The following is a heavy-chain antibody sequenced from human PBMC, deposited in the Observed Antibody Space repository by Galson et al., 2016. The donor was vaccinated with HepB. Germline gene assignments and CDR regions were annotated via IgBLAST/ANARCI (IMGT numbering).Heavy chain of an antibody. CDR3: STGGGYNWFDP. V-gene: IGHV1-46*01. CDR1: GYTFTTYH. CDR2: INPNGGSA. D-gene: IGHD6-25*01. J-gene: IGHJ5*02. Sequence: SVKVSCKASGYTFTTYHMHWVRQAPGQGLEWMGIINPNGGSASYSPKFQGRVTLTRDTSTSTVYVELSSLKSDDTALYYCSTGGGYNWFDPWGQGTLVTVSS.